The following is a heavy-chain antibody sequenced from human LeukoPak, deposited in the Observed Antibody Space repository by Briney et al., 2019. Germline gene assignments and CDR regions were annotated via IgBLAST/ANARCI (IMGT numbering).Heavy chain of an antibody. Sequence: GGSLRLPCAAPGFSFSVYEMHWVRQATGEGRVWISDMSSSGTTTYYADSVKGRLTISRDNAKNSLYLQMNSLRAEDTAVYYCARNIGNSPFDYWGQGTLVTVSS. D-gene: IGHD4-23*01. CDR3: ARNIGNSPFDY. V-gene: IGHV3-48*03. CDR2: MSSSGTTT. CDR1: GFSFSVYE. J-gene: IGHJ4*02.